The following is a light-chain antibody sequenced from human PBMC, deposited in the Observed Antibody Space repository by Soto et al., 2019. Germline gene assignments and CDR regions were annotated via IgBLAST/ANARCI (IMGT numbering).Light chain of an antibody. V-gene: IGLV1-40*01. Sequence: QAVVTQPPSVSGAPGQRVTISCTGSSSNIGTGYDVHWYQQLPGAAPKLLIHANSNRPSGVPDRFSGSKSGTSASLAITGLQAEDEADYYCQSYDSSLSAWAFGGGTKLTVL. CDR3: QSYDSSLSAWA. CDR1: SSNIGTGYD. CDR2: ANS. J-gene: IGLJ3*02.